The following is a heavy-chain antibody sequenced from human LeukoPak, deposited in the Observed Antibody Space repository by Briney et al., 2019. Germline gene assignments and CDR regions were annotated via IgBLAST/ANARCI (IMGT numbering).Heavy chain of an antibody. CDR1: GFTFSSYA. CDR2: ISYDGSNK. D-gene: IGHD3-10*01. J-gene: IGHJ6*02. V-gene: IGHV3-30-3*01. Sequence: PGRSLRLSCAASGFTFSSYAMHWVRQAPGKGLVWGAVISYDGSNKYYADSVKGRFTISRDNSKNTLYLQMNSLRAEDTAVYYCARDRREVVRGVIGWGMDVWGQGTTVTVSS. CDR3: ARDRREVVRGVIGWGMDV.